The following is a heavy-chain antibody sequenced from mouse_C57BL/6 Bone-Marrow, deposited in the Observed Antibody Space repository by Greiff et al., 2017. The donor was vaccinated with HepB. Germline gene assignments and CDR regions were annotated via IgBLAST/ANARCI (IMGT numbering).Heavy chain of an antibody. D-gene: IGHD2-5*01. CDR2: IDPSDSYT. CDR3: ARAYSKGYFDY. CDR1: GYTFTSYW. Sequence: QVQLQQPGAELVMPGASVKLSCKASGYTFTSYWMHWVKQRPGQGLEWIGEIDPSDSYTNYNQQFKGKSTLTVDKSSSTAYMQLSSLTSEDSAVYYCARAYSKGYFDYWGQGTTLTVSS. J-gene: IGHJ2*01. V-gene: IGHV1-69*01.